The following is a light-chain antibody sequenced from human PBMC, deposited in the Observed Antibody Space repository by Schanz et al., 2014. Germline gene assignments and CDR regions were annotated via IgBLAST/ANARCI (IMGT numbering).Light chain of an antibody. V-gene: IGLV1-44*01. Sequence: QSVLTQPPSASGTPGQRVTISCSGSSSNIGGNTVNWYQQLPGTAPKLLIYGNSNRPSGVPDRFSGSKSGTSASLAISGLQSEDEADYHCAAWDDSLQGWVFGGGTKLTVL. CDR1: SSNIGGNT. CDR3: AAWDDSLQGWV. CDR2: GNS. J-gene: IGLJ3*02.